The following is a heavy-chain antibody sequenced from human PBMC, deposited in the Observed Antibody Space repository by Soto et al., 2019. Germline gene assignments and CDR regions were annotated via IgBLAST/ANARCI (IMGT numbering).Heavy chain of an antibody. V-gene: IGHV4-39*01. CDR1: AGSISRSSYY. CDR2: IYYSGST. D-gene: IGHD1-26*01. Sequence: WETLSLPCTVSAGSISRSSYYWGWIRQPPRKGLEWIGSIYYSGSTYYNPSLQSRVTISVDTSKNQFSLKLSSVTAADTAVYYCLRHRLLNPTVYWGQGTPVSVSS. J-gene: IGHJ4*02. CDR3: LRHRLLNPTVY.